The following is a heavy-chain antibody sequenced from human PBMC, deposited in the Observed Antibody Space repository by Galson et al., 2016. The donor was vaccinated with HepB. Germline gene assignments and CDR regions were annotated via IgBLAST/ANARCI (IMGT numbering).Heavy chain of an antibody. J-gene: IGHJ4*02. CDR1: GFTFSSYA. D-gene: IGHD1-26*01. CDR2: ISSNGGST. V-gene: IGHV3-64*04. CDR3: VRTVSVGARPGRHHDH. Sequence: SLRLSCAASGFTFSSYAMHWARQAPGKGLEYVSAISSNGGSTYYADSVKGRFTISRDDSKDSLYLQMNSLRPDDTAVYYCVRTVSVGARPGRHHDHWGQGTVVTVSS.